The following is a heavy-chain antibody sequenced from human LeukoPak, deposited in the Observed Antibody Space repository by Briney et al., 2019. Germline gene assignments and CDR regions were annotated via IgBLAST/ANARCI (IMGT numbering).Heavy chain of an antibody. CDR1: GYTFTSYG. CDR2: ISAYNGNT. V-gene: IGHV1-18*01. D-gene: IGHD3-22*01. CDR3: ARNLDITMMKALDAFDI. Sequence: ASVKVSCTASGYTFTSYGISWVRQAPGQGLEWMGWISAYNGNTNYAQKLQGRVTMTTDTSTSTAYMELRGLRSDDTAVYYCARNLDITMMKALDAFDIWGQGTMVTVSS. J-gene: IGHJ3*02.